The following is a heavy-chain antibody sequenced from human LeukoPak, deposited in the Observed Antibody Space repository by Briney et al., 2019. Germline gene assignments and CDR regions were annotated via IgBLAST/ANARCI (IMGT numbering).Heavy chain of an antibody. J-gene: IGHJ3*02. CDR2: IKQDESEE. CDR1: GFTFSSYA. CDR3: AKDLNGDYVGAFD. Sequence: GGSLRLSCAVSGFTFSSYAMSWVRQAPGRGLEWVSNIKQDESEEYYVDSVKGRFTISRDNAKNSLYLQMNSLRAEDTAVYYCAKDLNGDYVGAFDSRAKGQWSPSLQ. V-gene: IGHV3-7*03. D-gene: IGHD4-17*01.